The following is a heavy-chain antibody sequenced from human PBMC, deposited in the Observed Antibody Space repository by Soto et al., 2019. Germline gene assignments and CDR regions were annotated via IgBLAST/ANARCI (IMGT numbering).Heavy chain of an antibody. Sequence: ASVKVSCKASGYPFTIYYMHGVLQSPLQWLEWMGMTNPFSGDTSFAQNVQGRVTMTSDTSTSTVYMELSSLRSEDTAVYYCARETSSMIRGLIIRFFDYWGQGTLVTVSS. V-gene: IGHV1-46*01. CDR1: GYPFTIYY. D-gene: IGHD3-10*01. CDR2: TNPFSGDT. CDR3: ARETSSMIRGLIIRFFDY. J-gene: IGHJ4*02.